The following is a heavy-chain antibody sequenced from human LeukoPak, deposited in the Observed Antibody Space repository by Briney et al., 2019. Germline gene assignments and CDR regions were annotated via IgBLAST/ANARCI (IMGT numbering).Heavy chain of an antibody. V-gene: IGHV4-59*01. Sequence: PSETLSLTCTVSGYSISTYYWSWVRQSPGKGLEWIGYIYYSGSTNYNPSLKSRVTISVDTSKNQFSLKLSSVTAADTAVYYCARVSLGQIFGVDSNWFDPWGQGTLVTVSS. D-gene: IGHD3-3*01. CDR3: ARVSLGQIFGVDSNWFDP. J-gene: IGHJ5*02. CDR2: IYYSGST. CDR1: GYSISTYY.